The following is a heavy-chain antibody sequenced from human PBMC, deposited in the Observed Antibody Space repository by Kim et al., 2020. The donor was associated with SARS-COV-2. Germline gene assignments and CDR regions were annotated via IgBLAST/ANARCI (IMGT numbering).Heavy chain of an antibody. J-gene: IGHJ2*01. CDR2: IKQDGSEK. Sequence: GGSLRLSCAASGFSFTSYWMSWVRQAPGKGLEWVANIKQDGSEKYYVDSVKGRFTISRDNAKNSLYLQMNSLRAEDTAVYYCARDRWTPGRYFDLWGRGTLVTVSS. V-gene: IGHV3-7*03. CDR1: GFSFTSYW. D-gene: IGHD2-15*01. CDR3: ARDRWTPGRYFDL.